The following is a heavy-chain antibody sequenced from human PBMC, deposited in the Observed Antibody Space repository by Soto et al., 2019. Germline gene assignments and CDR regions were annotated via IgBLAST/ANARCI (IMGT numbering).Heavy chain of an antibody. J-gene: IGHJ3*02. V-gene: IGHV1-3*01. Sequence: QVQLVQSGAEVQKPGASVKVSCKASGYTFTSYAIHWVRQAPGPRLEWMGWINAGNGNTQYSQKFQGRVTITRDTPASIAYMEVGSLRSEDTALYYCAREQAGEIMTMTDAFDIWGQGTMVTVSS. CDR3: AREQAGEIMTMTDAFDI. CDR1: GYTFTSYA. D-gene: IGHD3-16*01. CDR2: INAGNGNT.